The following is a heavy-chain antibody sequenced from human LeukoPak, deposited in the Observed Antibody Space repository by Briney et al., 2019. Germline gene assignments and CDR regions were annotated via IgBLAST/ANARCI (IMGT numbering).Heavy chain of an antibody. Sequence: GESLKISCKGSGYTFKNYWISWVRQMPGKGLEWMGRIDPSDSYTNYSSSFQGHVTISADKSISTVYLRWTRLKASDTANYYCVRLGSGPQEVGYRGQGTLVTVSS. CDR3: VRLGSGPQEVGY. J-gene: IGHJ4*01. D-gene: IGHD6-19*01. CDR1: GYTFKNYW. CDR2: IDPSDSYT. V-gene: IGHV5-10-1*01.